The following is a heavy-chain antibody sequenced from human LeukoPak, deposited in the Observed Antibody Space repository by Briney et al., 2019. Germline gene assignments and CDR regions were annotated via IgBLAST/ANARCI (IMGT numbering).Heavy chain of an antibody. J-gene: IGHJ4*02. CDR3: AKLNVYGGNSPVDY. D-gene: IGHD4-23*01. CDR1: GFIFSDHY. V-gene: IGHV3-11*03. CDR2: ISSSRSYT. Sequence: GGSLRLSCAASGFIFSDHYMSWIRQAPGKGLEWVSYISSSRSYTNHADSVKARFTISRDNSNSTLYLQMNSLRAEDTAIYYCAKLNVYGGNSPVDYWGQGTLVTVSS.